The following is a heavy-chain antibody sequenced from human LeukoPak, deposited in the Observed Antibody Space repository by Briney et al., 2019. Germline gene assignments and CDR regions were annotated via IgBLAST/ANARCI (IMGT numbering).Heavy chain of an antibody. CDR1: GVTFSSYE. Sequence: GGSLRLSCAASGVTFSSYEMNWVRQAPGKGLEWVSYISSSGTTINYADSVKGRFTISRDNAKNSLYLQMNSLRAEDTAVYYCARGKRPLGYCSGGSCYLGDDYYYGMDVWGQGTTVTVSS. CDR3: ARGKRPLGYCSGGSCYLGDDYYYGMDV. D-gene: IGHD2-15*01. V-gene: IGHV3-48*03. CDR2: ISSSGTTI. J-gene: IGHJ6*02.